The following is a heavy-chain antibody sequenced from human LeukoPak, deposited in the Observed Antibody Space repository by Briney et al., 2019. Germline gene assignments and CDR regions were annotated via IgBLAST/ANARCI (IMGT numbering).Heavy chain of an antibody. J-gene: IGHJ4*02. CDR1: EYTFNTYI. V-gene: IGHV1-3*01. CDR3: ASQSKFGHPFDD. Sequence: ASVKVSCKASEYTFNTYIIHWVRQASGQGLEWMGTINAGNNDIRYSQQLQGRVTISTDTSASTAYMELSSLRSEDTAMYYCASQSKFGHPFDDWGQGTLVTVSS. CDR2: INAGNNDI. D-gene: IGHD3-16*01.